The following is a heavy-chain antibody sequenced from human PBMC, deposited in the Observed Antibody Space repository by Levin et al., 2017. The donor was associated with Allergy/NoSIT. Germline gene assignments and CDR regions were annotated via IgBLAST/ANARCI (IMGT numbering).Heavy chain of an antibody. D-gene: IGHD2-2*01. CDR3: ARLCSSTSCYVGKAFDI. CDR1: GYSFTSYW. CDR2: IYPGDSDT. J-gene: IGHJ3*02. V-gene: IGHV5-51*01. Sequence: GESLKISCKGSGYSFTSYWIGWVRQMPGKGLEWMGIIYPGDSDTRYSPSFQGQVTISADKSISTAYLQWSSLKASDTAMYYCARLCSSTSCYVGKAFDIWGQGTMFTVSS.